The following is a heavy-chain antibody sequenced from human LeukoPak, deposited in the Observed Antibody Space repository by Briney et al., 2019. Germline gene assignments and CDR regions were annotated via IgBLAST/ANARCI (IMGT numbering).Heavy chain of an antibody. CDR3: ARDRPSSGYSYYYGMDV. CDR2: IFPNGRNT. J-gene: IGHJ6*02. Sequence: TGGSLRLSCAASGFTFSTYSVTWVRQAPGKGLEWVSSIFPNGRNTYYADSVKGRFTISRDNSRNMLYLEMNSLRAEDTAVYYCARDRPSSGYSYYYGMDVWGQGTTVTVSS. V-gene: IGHV3-23*01. D-gene: IGHD3-22*01. CDR1: GFTFSTYS.